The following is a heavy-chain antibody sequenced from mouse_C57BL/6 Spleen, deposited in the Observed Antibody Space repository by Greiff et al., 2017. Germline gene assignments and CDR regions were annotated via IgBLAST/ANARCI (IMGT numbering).Heavy chain of an antibody. Sequence: ESGPGLVKPSQSLSLTCSVTGYSITSGYYWNWIRQFPGNKLEWMGYISYDGSNNYNPSLKNRISITRDTSKNQFFLQLNSVTTEDTATYYCADYDWYFDVWGTGTTVTVSS. CDR3: ADYDWYFDV. V-gene: IGHV3-6*01. CDR1: GYSITSGYY. J-gene: IGHJ1*03. CDR2: ISYDGSN. D-gene: IGHD2-13*01.